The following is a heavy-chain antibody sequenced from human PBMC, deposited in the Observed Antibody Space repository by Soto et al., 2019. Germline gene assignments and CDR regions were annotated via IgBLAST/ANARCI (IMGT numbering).Heavy chain of an antibody. V-gene: IGHV4-59*01. J-gene: IGHJ4*02. D-gene: IGHD2-15*01. CDR2: IYYSGST. CDR1: GGSISSYY. CDR3: ARGDGSGDCSGGSCYPLDY. Sequence: SETLSLTCTVSGGSISSYYWSWIRQPPGKGLEWIGYIYYSGSTNYNPSLKSRVTISVDTSKNQFSLKLSSVTAADTAVYYCARGDGSGDCSGGSCYPLDYWGQGTLVTVSS.